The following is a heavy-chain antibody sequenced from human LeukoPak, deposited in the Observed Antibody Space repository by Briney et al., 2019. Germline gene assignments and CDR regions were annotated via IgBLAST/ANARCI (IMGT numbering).Heavy chain of an antibody. V-gene: IGHV1-69*05. CDR1: GGTFSSYA. CDR3: AIINYVWGSYRPEEED. J-gene: IGHJ4*02. D-gene: IGHD3-16*02. Sequence: SVKVSCKASGGTFSSYAISWVRQAPGQGLERMGGIIPIFGTANYAQKFQGRVTITTGESTSTAYMELSSLRFEDTAVYYCAIINYVWGSYRPEEEDWGQGTLVTVSS. CDR2: IIPIFGTA.